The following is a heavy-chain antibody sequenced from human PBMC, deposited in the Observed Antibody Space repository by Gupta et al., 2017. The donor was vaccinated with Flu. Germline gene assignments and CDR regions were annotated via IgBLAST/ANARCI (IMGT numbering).Heavy chain of an antibody. CDR2: IGGSSADRT. D-gene: IGHD3-10*01. Sequence: VRQAPGKGLEWVSGIGGSSADRTDYADSVKGRFSISRDNSKNTVYLQMNSLRAEDTAVYYCAKDYYRSGRYYRRAFDTWGQGTMVTVSS. V-gene: IGHV3-23*01. CDR3: AKDYYRSGRYYRRAFDT. J-gene: IGHJ3*02.